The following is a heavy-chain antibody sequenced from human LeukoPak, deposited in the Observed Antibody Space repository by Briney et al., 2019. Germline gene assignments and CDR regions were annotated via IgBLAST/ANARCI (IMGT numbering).Heavy chain of an antibody. V-gene: IGHV4-39*07. Sequence: SETLSLTCSVSGGSISGSSYYWGWIRQPPGKGLEWIGEINHSGSTNYNPSLKSRVTISVDTSKNQFSLKLSSVTAADTAVYYCARLGRPPVVVPAVRNYYFDYWGQGTLVTVSS. CDR1: GGSISGSSYY. CDR2: INHSGST. D-gene: IGHD2-2*01. CDR3: ARLGRPPVVVPAVRNYYFDY. J-gene: IGHJ4*02.